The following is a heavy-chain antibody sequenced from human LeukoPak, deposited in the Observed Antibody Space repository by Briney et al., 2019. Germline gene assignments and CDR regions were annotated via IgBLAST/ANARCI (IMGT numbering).Heavy chain of an antibody. D-gene: IGHD3-3*01. CDR1: RFTLSSYW. CDR3: AKDASDFWSGYPTLDY. J-gene: IGHJ4*02. Sequence: GVSLRLSCVASRFTLSSYWMNWVRQAPGKGLVWVARTNYDGSYTDYADSVKGRFIISRDNSKNTLYLQMNSLRAEDTAVYYCAKDASDFWSGYPTLDYWGQGTLVTVSS. CDR2: TNYDGSYT. V-gene: IGHV3-74*01.